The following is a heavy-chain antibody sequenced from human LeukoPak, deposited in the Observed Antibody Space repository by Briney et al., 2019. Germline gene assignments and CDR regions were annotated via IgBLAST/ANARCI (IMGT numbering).Heavy chain of an antibody. J-gene: IGHJ5*02. D-gene: IGHD6-19*01. CDR2: ISGSGGST. CDR1: GLTFSSYA. V-gene: IGHV3-23*01. CDR3: AKDWGSSGWYNYFDP. Sequence: PGGSLRLSCAASGLTFSSYALSWVRQAPGKGLEWVSTISGSGGSTYYADSVKGRFTISRDNSKNTLYLQMNSLRAEDTAVYYCAKDWGSSGWYNYFDPWGQGTLVTVSS.